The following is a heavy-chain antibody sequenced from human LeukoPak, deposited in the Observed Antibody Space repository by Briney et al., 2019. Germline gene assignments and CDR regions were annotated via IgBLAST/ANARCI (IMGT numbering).Heavy chain of an antibody. CDR3: ARDNRGYGSGSYYYYGMDV. D-gene: IGHD3-10*01. CDR2: ICTSDSTI. Sequence: GGSPRLSCAASGFTFSSYEMNWVRQAPGKGLEWVSHICTSDSTIDYVDSVKGRFTISRDNAKNSLYLQMNSLRAEDTAVYYCARDNRGYGSGSYYYYGMDVWGKGTTVTVSS. CDR1: GFTFSSYE. J-gene: IGHJ6*04. V-gene: IGHV3-48*03.